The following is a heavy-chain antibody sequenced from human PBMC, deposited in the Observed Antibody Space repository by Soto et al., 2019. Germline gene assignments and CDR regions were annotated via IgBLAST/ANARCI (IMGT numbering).Heavy chain of an antibody. CDR3: ARVRKYYYDSSGQAAYYFDY. J-gene: IGHJ4*02. V-gene: IGHV3-13*01. D-gene: IGHD3-22*01. CDR2: IGTAGDT. Sequence: PGGSLRLSCAASGFTFRSYDMHWVRQATGKGLEWVSAIGTAGDTYYPGSVKGRFTISRENAKNSLYLQMNSLRAGDTAVYYCARVRKYYYDSSGQAAYYFDYWGQGTLVTVSS. CDR1: GFTFRSYD.